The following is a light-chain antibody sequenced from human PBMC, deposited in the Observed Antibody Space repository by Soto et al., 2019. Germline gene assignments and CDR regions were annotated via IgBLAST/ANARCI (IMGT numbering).Light chain of an antibody. J-gene: IGLJ3*02. Sequence: QSVLTQPASVSGSPGQSVTISCTGTSNDIGANKYVSWYQQYPGKAPKVILYEVNIRPSGMSYRFSGSKSGNTASLTISGLQAEDEAYYYCNAYTNTDIRMFGGGTKLTVL. CDR2: EVN. V-gene: IGLV2-14*01. CDR3: NAYTNTDIRM. CDR1: SNDIGANKY.